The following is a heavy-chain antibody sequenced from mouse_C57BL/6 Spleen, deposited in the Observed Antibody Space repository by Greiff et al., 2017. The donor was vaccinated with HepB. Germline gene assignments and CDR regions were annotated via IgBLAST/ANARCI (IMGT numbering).Heavy chain of an antibody. V-gene: IGHV1-26*01. Sequence: EVQLQQSGPELVKPGASVKISCKASGYTFTDYYMNWVKQSHGKSLEWIGDINPNNGGTSYNQKFKGKATLTVDKSSSTAYMELRSLTSEDSAVYYCARSRYYGSSLGYWGQGTTLTVSS. CDR2: INPNNGGT. J-gene: IGHJ2*01. CDR3: ARSRYYGSSLGY. CDR1: GYTFTDYY. D-gene: IGHD1-1*01.